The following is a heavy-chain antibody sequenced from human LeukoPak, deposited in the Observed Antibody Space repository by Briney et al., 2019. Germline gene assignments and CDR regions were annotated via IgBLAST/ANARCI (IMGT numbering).Heavy chain of an antibody. CDR1: GGSIGSGGYY. CDR2: IYYSGST. Sequence: SQTLSLTCTVSGGSIGSGGYYWSWLRQHPGKGLEWIGYIYYSGSTSYTPSPKRRVTISVDTSKNQFSLKLSSVTAADTAVYYCARTAAPRIAFDYGGQGTLVTVSS. D-gene: IGHD6-6*01. V-gene: IGHV4-31*03. J-gene: IGHJ4*02. CDR3: ARTAAPRIAFDY.